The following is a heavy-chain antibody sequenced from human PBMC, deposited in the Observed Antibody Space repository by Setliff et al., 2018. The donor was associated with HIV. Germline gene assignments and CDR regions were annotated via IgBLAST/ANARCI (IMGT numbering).Heavy chain of an antibody. CDR1: GGSIDSYF. CDR2: VYTRGST. Sequence: SETLSLTCSISGGSIDSYFWSWIRQSPGKGLEWIGYVYTRGSTNYNPSLKSRVTISVDTSKNHFSLKLTSVTAADTAVYYCAGMKIAVAGTGFDNWSQGTLVTVSS. CDR3: AGMKIAVAGTGFDN. V-gene: IGHV4-4*08. D-gene: IGHD6-19*01. J-gene: IGHJ4*02.